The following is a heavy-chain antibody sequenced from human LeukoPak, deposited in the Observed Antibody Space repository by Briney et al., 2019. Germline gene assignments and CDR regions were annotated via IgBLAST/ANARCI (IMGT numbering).Heavy chain of an antibody. Sequence: PGGSLRLSCAASGFTFSSYWMSWVRQAPGKGLEWVANIKQDGSEKYYVDSVKGRFTISRDNAKNSLYLQMNSLRAEDTAVYYCASSGYSSGWYPKASTFDYWGQGTLVTVSS. J-gene: IGHJ4*02. CDR1: GFTFSSYW. CDR2: IKQDGSEK. CDR3: ASSGYSSGWYPKASTFDY. D-gene: IGHD6-19*01. V-gene: IGHV3-7*01.